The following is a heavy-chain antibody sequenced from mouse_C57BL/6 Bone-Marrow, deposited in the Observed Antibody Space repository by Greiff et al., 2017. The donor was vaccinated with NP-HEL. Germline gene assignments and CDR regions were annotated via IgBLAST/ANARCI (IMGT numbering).Heavy chain of an antibody. CDR2: IDPSDSET. Sequence: QVQLQQPGAELVRPGSSVKLSCKASGYTFTSYWMHWVKQRPIQGLEWIGNIDPSDSETNYNQKFKDKATLTVDKSSSTAYMQLRSLTSEDSAVYYCARWGLLPMDYWGQGTSVTVSS. CDR3: ARWGLLPMDY. V-gene: IGHV1-52*01. CDR1: GYTFTSYW. D-gene: IGHD2-3*01. J-gene: IGHJ4*01.